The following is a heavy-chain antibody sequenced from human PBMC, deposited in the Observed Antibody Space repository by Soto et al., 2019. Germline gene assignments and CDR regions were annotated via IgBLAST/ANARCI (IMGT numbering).Heavy chain of an antibody. D-gene: IGHD3-3*01. Sequence: SETLSLTCTVSGCSISSSSYYWGWIRQPPGKGLEWIGSIYYSGSTYYNPSLKSRVTISVDTSKNQFSLKLSSVTAVDTAVYYCASGRSYYDFWSGYLFDYWGQGTLVTVSS. CDR2: IYYSGST. CDR1: GCSISSSSYY. CDR3: ASGRSYYDFWSGYLFDY. V-gene: IGHV4-39*01. J-gene: IGHJ4*02.